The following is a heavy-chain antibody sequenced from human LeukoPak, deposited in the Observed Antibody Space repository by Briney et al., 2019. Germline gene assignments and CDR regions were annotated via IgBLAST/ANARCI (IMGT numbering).Heavy chain of an antibody. CDR3: ARDQYSGHWFYAFDI. Sequence: GGSLRLSCAASGFTLSNFWMNWVRQAPGKGLEWVSYISSSISTKYYADSVKGRFTISRDNAKNSLYLQMNSLRDEDTAVYYCARDQYSGHWFYAFDIWGQGTMVTVSS. D-gene: IGHD6-19*01. CDR2: ISSSISTK. CDR1: GFTLSNFW. J-gene: IGHJ3*02. V-gene: IGHV3-48*02.